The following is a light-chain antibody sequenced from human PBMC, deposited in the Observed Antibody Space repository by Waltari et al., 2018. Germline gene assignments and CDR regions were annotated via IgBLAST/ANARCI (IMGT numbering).Light chain of an antibody. Sequence: DIVMTQSPDSLAVSLGERATINCKSSQSVVYRSSNRTYLAWYEQKSGPPPKLLIYWASTRESGVPDRFSGSGSGTDFTLTISSLQAEDVAVYYCQQYYDTPQTFGQGTKVEIK. J-gene: IGKJ1*01. V-gene: IGKV4-1*01. CDR1: QSVVYRSSNRTY. CDR3: QQYYDTPQT. CDR2: WAS.